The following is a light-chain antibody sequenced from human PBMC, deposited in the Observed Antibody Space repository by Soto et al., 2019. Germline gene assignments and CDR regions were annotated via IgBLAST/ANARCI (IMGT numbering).Light chain of an antibody. CDR2: GAS. CDR3: RHYGSSRPIT. J-gene: IGKJ3*01. Sequence: EIVLTQSPGTLSLSPGQRATLSCRASQTISSDYLAWYQHRPGQAPRLLIYGASTRATGIPDRFSGRGSGTDVAHTISRLEPEDFAVYYCRHYGSSRPITFGPGTKVDIK. V-gene: IGKV3-20*01. CDR1: QTISSDY.